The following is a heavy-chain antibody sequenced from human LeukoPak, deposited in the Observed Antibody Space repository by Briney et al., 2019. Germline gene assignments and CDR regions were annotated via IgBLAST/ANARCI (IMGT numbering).Heavy chain of an antibody. CDR3: AKHATEGGSSSTSSWDY. J-gene: IGHJ4*02. Sequence: PGGSLRLSCAASGFTFSSYAMSWVRQAPGKGLEWVSAITGSGGTTYYADSVKGRFTISRDNSKNTLFLQMHSLRAEDTAIYYCAKHATEGGSSSTSSWDYWGQGTLVTVSS. V-gene: IGHV3-23*01. D-gene: IGHD2-2*01. CDR1: GFTFSSYA. CDR2: ITGSGGTT.